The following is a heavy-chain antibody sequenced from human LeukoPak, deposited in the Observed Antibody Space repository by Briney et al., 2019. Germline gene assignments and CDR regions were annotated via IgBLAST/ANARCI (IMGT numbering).Heavy chain of an antibody. CDR1: GFTFSSYA. CDR2: ISGSGGST. Sequence: GSLRLSCAASGFTFSSYAMSWVRQAPGKGLEWVSAISGSGGSTYYADSVKGRFTISRDNSKNTLYLPMNSLRAEDTAVYYCAKMRSADPYYFDYWGQGTLGTVSS. CDR3: AKMRSADPYYFDY. D-gene: IGHD2-15*01. V-gene: IGHV3-23*01. J-gene: IGHJ4*02.